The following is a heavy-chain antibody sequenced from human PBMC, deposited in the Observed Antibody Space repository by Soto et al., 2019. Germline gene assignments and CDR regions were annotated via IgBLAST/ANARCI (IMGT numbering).Heavy chain of an antibody. CDR3: ARRTRGGYFDY. CDR1: GGSISSGGYY. V-gene: IGHV4-31*03. D-gene: IGHD2-15*01. Sequence: QVQLQESGPGLVKPSQTLSLTCTVSGGSISSGGYYWSWIRQHPGKGLEWIGYIYYSGSTYYNPSLKSRVTRSVDTSKNQFALKLSSVTAADTAVYYCARRTRGGYFDYWGQGTLVTVSS. J-gene: IGHJ4*02. CDR2: IYYSGST.